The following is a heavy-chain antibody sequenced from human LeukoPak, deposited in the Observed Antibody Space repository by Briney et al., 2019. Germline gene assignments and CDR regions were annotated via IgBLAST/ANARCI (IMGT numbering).Heavy chain of an antibody. V-gene: IGHV3-11*01. CDR2: ISSSGSTI. CDR3: ARDSSYYGSGGGSAGYYGMDV. Sequence: PGGSLRLSCAASGFTFSDYYMSWIRQAPGKGLEWVSYISSSGSTIYYADSVKGRFTISRDNAKNSLYLQMNSLRAEDTAVYYCARDSSYYGSGGGSAGYYGMDVWGQGTTVTVSS. J-gene: IGHJ6*02. CDR1: GFTFSDYY. D-gene: IGHD3-10*01.